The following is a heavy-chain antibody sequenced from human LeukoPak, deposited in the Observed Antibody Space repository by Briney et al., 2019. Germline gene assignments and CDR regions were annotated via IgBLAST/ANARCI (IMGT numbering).Heavy chain of an antibody. Sequence: GGSLRLSCAASGFTFEDHGMSWVRQVPGKGLEWVADIKKDGSEKNEVGSAKGRFTISRDNAKNSLYLEMNSLRAEDTAVYYCARGPSYGARCDYLDYWGQGTLVTVSS. CDR2: IKKDGSEK. CDR1: GFTFEDHG. J-gene: IGHJ4*02. V-gene: IGHV3-7*01. D-gene: IGHD4/OR15-4a*01. CDR3: ARGPSYGARCDYLDY.